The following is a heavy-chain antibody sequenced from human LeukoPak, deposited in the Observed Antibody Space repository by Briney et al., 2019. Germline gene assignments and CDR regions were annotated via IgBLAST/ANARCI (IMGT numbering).Heavy chain of an antibody. J-gene: IGHJ4*02. CDR2: ISSSGSTI. Sequence: GGSLRLSCAASGFTFSDYYMSWIRQAPGKGLEWVSYISSSGSTIYYADSVKGRFTISRDNAKNSLYLQMNNLRVEGTAVYYCARDQPIGYNYGYPFDNWGQGTLVTVSS. D-gene: IGHD5-18*01. CDR3: ARDQPIGYNYGYPFDN. V-gene: IGHV3-11*04. CDR1: GFTFSDYY.